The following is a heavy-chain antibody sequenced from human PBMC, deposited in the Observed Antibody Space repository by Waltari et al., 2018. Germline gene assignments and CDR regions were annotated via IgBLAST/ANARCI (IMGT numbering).Heavy chain of an antibody. J-gene: IGHJ6*03. CDR3: ARRAAIAATGPTYYMDV. CDR2: IYHSGST. D-gene: IGHD6-13*01. V-gene: IGHV4-38-2*01. Sequence: QVQLQESGPGLVKPSETLSLTCAVSGYSFRRGYSWGWIRQPPGKGLEWIGSIYHSGSTYYNPSLKSRVTISVDTSKNQFSLKLSSVTAADTAVYYCARRAAIAATGPTYYMDVWGKGTTVTVSS. CDR1: GYSFRRGYS.